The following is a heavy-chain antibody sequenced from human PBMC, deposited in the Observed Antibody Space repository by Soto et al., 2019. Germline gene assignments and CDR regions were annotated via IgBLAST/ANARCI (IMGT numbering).Heavy chain of an antibody. CDR1: GLTFSSYG. D-gene: IGHD3-10*01. CDR3: AKSSALTDNWFDP. V-gene: IGHV3-30*18. J-gene: IGHJ5*02. CDR2: ISYYGSNK. Sequence: QMQLVESGGGVVQPGRSLRLSCAASGLTFSSYGMHWVRQAPGKGLEWVAVISYYGSNKYYADSVKGRFTISRDNSKNTLYLQMNSLRAEDTAVYYCAKSSALTDNWFDPWGQGTLVTVSS.